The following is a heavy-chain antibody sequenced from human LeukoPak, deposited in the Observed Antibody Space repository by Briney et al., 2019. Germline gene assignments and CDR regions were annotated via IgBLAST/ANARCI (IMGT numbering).Heavy chain of an antibody. V-gene: IGHV4-61*02. J-gene: IGHJ3*02. CDR3: ARHQWVPAFDI. D-gene: IGHD1-26*01. CDR2: IYTSGST. CDR1: GGSISSGSYY. Sequence: RSSETLSLTCTVSGGSISSGSYYWSWIRQPAGKGLEWIGRIYTSGSTNYNPSLKSRVTISVDTSKNQFSLKLSSVTAADTAVYYCARHQWVPAFDIWGQGTMVTVSS.